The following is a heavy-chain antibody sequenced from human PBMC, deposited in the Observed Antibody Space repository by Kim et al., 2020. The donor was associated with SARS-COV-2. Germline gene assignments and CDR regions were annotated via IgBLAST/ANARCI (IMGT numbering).Heavy chain of an antibody. D-gene: IGHD3-16*01. CDR2: ISYDGSNK. CDR3: ASDYYDYVWGSQTSALDP. CDR1: GFTFSSYA. V-gene: IGHV3-30*04. J-gene: IGHJ5*02. Sequence: GGSLRLFCAASGFTFSSYAMHWVRQAPGKGLEWVAVISYDGSNKYYADSVKGRFTISRDNSKNTLYLQMNSLRAEDTAVYYCASDYYDYVWGSQTSALDPWGQGTLVTVSS.